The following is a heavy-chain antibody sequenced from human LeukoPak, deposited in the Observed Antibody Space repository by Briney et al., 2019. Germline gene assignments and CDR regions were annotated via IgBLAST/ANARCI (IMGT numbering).Heavy chain of an antibody. CDR2: ISAYNGNT. D-gene: IGHD3-3*01. J-gene: IGHJ6*02. CDR1: GYTFASYG. CDR3: ARASITIFGVYYGMDV. V-gene: IGHV1-18*01. Sequence: ASVKFSCKASGYTFASYGTSWVRQAPGQGLEWMGWISAYNGNTNYAQKLQGRVTMTTDTSTSTAYMELRSLRSDDTAVYYCARASITIFGVYYGMDVWGQGTTVTVSS.